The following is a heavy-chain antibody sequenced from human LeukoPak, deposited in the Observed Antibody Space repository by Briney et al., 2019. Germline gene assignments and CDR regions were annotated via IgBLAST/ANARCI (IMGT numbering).Heavy chain of an antibody. CDR3: ARRRFVPRGGFDP. Sequence: ASVKVSCKASGYTFTSYDINWVRQATGQGLEWMGWMNPNSGNTGYAQKFQGRVTITRNTSISTAYVELSSLRSEDTAVYYCARRRFVPRGGFDPWGQGTLVTVSS. V-gene: IGHV1-8*03. J-gene: IGHJ5*02. CDR2: MNPNSGNT. D-gene: IGHD3-10*01. CDR1: GYTFTSYD.